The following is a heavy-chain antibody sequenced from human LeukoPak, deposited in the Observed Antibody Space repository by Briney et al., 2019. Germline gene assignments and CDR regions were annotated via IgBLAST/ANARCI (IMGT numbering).Heavy chain of an antibody. CDR2: INPNSGGT. V-gene: IGHV1-2*02. D-gene: IGHD4-11*01. Sequence: ASVKVSCKASGYTFTSYDINWVRQAPGQGLEWMGWINPNSGGTNYAQKFQGRVTMTRDTSISTAYMELSRLRSDDTAVYYCARGFSKAFDYWGQGTLVTVSS. CDR1: GYTFTSYD. J-gene: IGHJ4*02. CDR3: ARGFSKAFDY.